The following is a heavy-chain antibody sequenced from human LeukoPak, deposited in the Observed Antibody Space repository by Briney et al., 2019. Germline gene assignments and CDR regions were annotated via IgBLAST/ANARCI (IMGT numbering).Heavy chain of an antibody. J-gene: IGHJ6*03. V-gene: IGHV1-46*01. Sequence: ASVKVSCKASGYTFTSYYMHWVRQAPGQGLEWMGIINPSGGSTSYAQKFQGRVTMTRDTSTSTAYMELSSLRSEDTAVYYCARGNDGSGSPSYYFYYMDVWGKGTTVTISS. CDR2: INPSGGST. CDR3: ARGNDGSGSPSYYFYYMDV. D-gene: IGHD3-10*01. CDR1: GYTFTSYY.